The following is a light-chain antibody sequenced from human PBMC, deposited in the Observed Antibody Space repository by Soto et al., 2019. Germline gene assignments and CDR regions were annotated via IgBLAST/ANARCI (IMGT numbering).Light chain of an antibody. CDR1: QSVSSD. CDR2: GAS. Sequence: IVMTQSPVTLSVSPGERATLSCRASQSVSSDLAWYQQRPGQAPRLLIYGASTRAAGIPARFSGSGSGTEFTLTISSLQSEDFAVYCCQQYSDWPRAFGPGTKVDI. CDR3: QQYSDWPRA. J-gene: IGKJ3*01. V-gene: IGKV3-15*01.